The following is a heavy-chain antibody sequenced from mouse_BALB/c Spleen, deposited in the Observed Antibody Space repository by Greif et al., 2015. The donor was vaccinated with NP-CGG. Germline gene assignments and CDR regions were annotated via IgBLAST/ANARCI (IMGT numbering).Heavy chain of an antibody. CDR3: ARFYGSSYYFDY. Sequence: EVQGVESGPELVKPGASVKIPCKASGYTFTDYNMDWVKQSHGKSLEWIGDINPNNGGTIYNQKFKGKATLTVDKSSSTAYMELRSLTSEDTAVYYCARFYGSSYYFDYWGQGTTLTVSS. V-gene: IGHV1-18*01. CDR1: GYTFTDYN. D-gene: IGHD1-1*01. CDR2: INPNNGGT. J-gene: IGHJ2*01.